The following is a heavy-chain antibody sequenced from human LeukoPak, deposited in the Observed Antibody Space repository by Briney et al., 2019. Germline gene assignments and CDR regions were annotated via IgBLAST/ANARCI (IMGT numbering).Heavy chain of an antibody. CDR2: IKSKTDGGTT. V-gene: IGHV3-15*01. J-gene: IGHJ4*02. D-gene: IGHD2-15*01. CDR3: TTDFVVVVAARGDY. Sequence: GGSLRLSCAASGFTFSNAWMSWVRQAPGKGLEWVGRIKSKTDGGTTDYAAPVKGRFIISRDDSKNTLYLQMNSLKTEDTAVYYCTTDFVVVVAARGDYWGQGTLVTVSS. CDR1: GFTFSNAW.